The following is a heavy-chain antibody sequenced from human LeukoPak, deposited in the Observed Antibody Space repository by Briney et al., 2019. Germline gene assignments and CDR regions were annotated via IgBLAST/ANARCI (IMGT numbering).Heavy chain of an antibody. CDR2: ISSSSSYI. CDR1: GFTFSSYS. D-gene: IGHD2-2*01. J-gene: IGHJ4*02. V-gene: IGHV3-21*01. CDR3: ARVPCSSTSCYHDY. Sequence: GGSLRLSCAASGFTFSSYSMNWVRQAPGKGLEWVSFISSSSSYIYYADSVKGRFTISRDNAKNSLYLQMNSLRAEDTAVYYCARVPCSSTSCYHDYWGQGTLVTVSS.